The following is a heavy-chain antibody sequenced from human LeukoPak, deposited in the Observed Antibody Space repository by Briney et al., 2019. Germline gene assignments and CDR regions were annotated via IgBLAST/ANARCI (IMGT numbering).Heavy chain of an antibody. V-gene: IGHV3-15*01. J-gene: IGHJ3*02. Sequence: PGGSLRLSCAASGFTFSNAWMSWVRQAPGKGLEWVGRIKSKTDGGTTDYAAPVKGRFTISRHDSKNTLYLQMNSLKTEDTAVYYCARDGSLGIDAFDIWGPGTMVTVSS. CDR1: GFTFSNAW. D-gene: IGHD2-2*03. CDR3: ARDGSLGIDAFDI. CDR2: IKSKTDGGTT.